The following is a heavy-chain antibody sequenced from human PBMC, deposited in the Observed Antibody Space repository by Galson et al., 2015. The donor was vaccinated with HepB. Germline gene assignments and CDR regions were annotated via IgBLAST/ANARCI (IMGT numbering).Heavy chain of an antibody. D-gene: IGHD6-19*01. V-gene: IGHV3-23*01. CDR2: ISGSGGST. CDR3: VGEVAGYYYYYMDV. J-gene: IGHJ6*03. Sequence: SLRLSCAASGFTFSSYAMSWVRQAPGKGLEWVSAISGSGGSTYYADSVKGRFTISRDNSKNTLYLQMNSLRAEDTAVYYCVGEVAGYYYYYMDVWGKGTTVTVSS. CDR1: GFTFSSYA.